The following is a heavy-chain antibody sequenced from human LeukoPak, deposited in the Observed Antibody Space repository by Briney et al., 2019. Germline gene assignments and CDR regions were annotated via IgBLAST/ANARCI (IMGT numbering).Heavy chain of an antibody. CDR1: GFTLSSYW. V-gene: IGHV3-74*01. D-gene: IGHD2-2*01. CDR3: VRGTISWASSTFDI. CDR2: INSDGSST. J-gene: IGHJ3*02. Sequence: GGSLRLSCAAAGFTLSSYWMHWVRQAPGKGLLWVSRINSDGSSTGYADSVKGRVTISRDNAKNTLFLQMNSLRAEDTAVYYCVRGTISWASSTFDIWGQGTMVTVSS.